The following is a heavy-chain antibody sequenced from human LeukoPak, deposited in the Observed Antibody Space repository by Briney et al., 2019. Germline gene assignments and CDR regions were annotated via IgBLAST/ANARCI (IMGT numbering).Heavy chain of an antibody. J-gene: IGHJ6*03. CDR3: ARQGYSSGWYLEYYYMDV. V-gene: IGHV1-18*01. CDR2: ISAYNGNT. CDR1: GYTFTSYG. Sequence: ASVKVSCKASGYTFTSYGISWVRQAPGQGLEWMGWISAYNGNTNYAQKLQGRVTMTTDTSTSTAYVELRSLRSDDTAVYYCARQGYSSGWYLEYYYMDVWGKGTTVTISS. D-gene: IGHD6-19*01.